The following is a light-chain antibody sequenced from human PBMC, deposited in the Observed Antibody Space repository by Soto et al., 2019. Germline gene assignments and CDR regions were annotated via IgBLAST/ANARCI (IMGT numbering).Light chain of an antibody. CDR3: LQSLHFPLT. V-gene: IGKV2D-29*01. CDR2: EVS. CDR1: QTLLHSNGKSY. Sequence: EIVMTQTPLSLSVNPGQSASISCKSSQTLLHSNGKSYLYWYLQKAGQAPQLLIYEVSKRFSGVPDRFSGSGAGTDFTLKISRVEAEDVGVYYCLQSLHFPLTCGGGTKVEIK. J-gene: IGKJ4*01.